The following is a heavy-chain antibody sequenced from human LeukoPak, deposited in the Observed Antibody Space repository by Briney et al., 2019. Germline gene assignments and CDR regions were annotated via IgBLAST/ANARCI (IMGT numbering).Heavy chain of an antibody. CDR3: ASSLLTYYYGSGSLDY. D-gene: IGHD3-10*01. CDR2: INPNSGGT. V-gene: IGHV1-2*04. J-gene: IGHJ4*02. Sequence: ASVTVSFKASGYTFTGYYMHWVRQAPGQGLEWMGWINPNSGGTNYAQKFQGWVTMTRDTSISTAYMELSRLRSDDTAVYYCASSLLTYYYGSGSLDYWGQGTLVTVSS. CDR1: GYTFTGYY.